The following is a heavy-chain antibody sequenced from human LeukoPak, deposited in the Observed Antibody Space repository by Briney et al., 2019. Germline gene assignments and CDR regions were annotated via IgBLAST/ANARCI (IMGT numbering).Heavy chain of an antibody. J-gene: IGHJ4*02. Sequence: PWGSLRLSCAASGFTFSSYEMNWVRQAPGKGLECVSYISSSGSTIYYADSVKGRFTISRDNAKNSLYLQMNSLRAEDTAVYYCARAKPSYYGNGLLYFDYWGQGTLVTVSS. CDR2: ISSSGSTI. CDR1: GFTFSSYE. V-gene: IGHV3-48*03. D-gene: IGHD3-10*01. CDR3: ARAKPSYYGNGLLYFDY.